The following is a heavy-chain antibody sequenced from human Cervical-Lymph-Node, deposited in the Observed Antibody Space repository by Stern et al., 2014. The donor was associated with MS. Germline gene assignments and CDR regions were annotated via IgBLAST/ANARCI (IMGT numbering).Heavy chain of an antibody. V-gene: IGHV3-11*01. D-gene: IGHD1-26*01. Sequence: QVQLVQSGGDLVKPGGSLRLSCAASGFNFSAYYMNWIRQAPGQGQEWLSYSRSNGTVIYSADSVKGRFSISRDNAKQSLYLQMNRLRAEDTAVYYCARGLPSFWGQGSLVTVSP. CDR1: GFNFSAYY. J-gene: IGHJ4*02. CDR3: ARGLPSF. CDR2: SRSNGTVI.